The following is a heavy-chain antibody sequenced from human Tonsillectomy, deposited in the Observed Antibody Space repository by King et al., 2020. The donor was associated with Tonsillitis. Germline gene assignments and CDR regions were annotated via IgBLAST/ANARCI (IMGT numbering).Heavy chain of an antibody. D-gene: IGHD2/OR15-2a*01. CDR1: GFTFSSYS. J-gene: IGHJ3*02. CDR3: ARAVSLTAFDI. CDR2: ISSSSSYI. Sequence: VQLVESGGGLVKPGGSLRLSCAASGFTFSSYSMNWVRQAPGKGLEWVSSISSSSSYIYYADSVKGRFTISRDNAKNSLELQMNSLRAEDTAVYYCARAVSLTAFDIWGQGTMVTVSS. V-gene: IGHV3-21*01.